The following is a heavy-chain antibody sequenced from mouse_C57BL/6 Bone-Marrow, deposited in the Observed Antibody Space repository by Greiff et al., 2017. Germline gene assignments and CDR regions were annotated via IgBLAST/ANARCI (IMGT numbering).Heavy chain of an antibody. CDR2: INPGSGGT. J-gene: IGHJ1*03. CDR3: ARSSYWYFDV. V-gene: IGHV1-54*01. D-gene: IGHD1-1*01. Sequence: VQLQQSGAELVRPGTSVKVSCKASRYAFTNYLIEWVKQRPGQGLEWIGVINPGSGGTNYNEKFKGKATLTADKSSSTAYMQLSSLTSEDSAVYFCARSSYWYFDVWGTGTTVTVSS. CDR1: RYAFTNYL.